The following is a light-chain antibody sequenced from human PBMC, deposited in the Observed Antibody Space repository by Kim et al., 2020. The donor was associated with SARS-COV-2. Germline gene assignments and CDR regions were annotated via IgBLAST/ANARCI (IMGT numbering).Light chain of an antibody. J-gene: IGKJ5*01. V-gene: IGKV1-33*01. CDR1: QNVTTY. CDR2: DVS. CDR3: QQYDSLPIT. Sequence: ASVGDRVTITCQASQNVTTYLNWFHQKPGKAPKLLIFDVSNLEKGVPSRFRGDGSGTHFSFTISNLQPEDVGTYFCQQYDSLPITFGQGTRLEIK.